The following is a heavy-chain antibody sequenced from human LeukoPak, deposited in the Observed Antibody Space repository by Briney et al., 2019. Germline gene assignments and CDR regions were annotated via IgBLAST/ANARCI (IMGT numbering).Heavy chain of an antibody. Sequence: PGGSLRLSCAASGFTFSSYEMNWVRQAPEKGLEWVSYISSGGGTIFYADSVKGRFTISRDSAKNSLYLQMDSLRAEDTAVYYCARRWAGTGSPYWYFDLWGRGTLVTVSS. J-gene: IGHJ2*01. D-gene: IGHD3/OR15-3a*01. CDR2: ISSGGGTI. CDR3: ARRWAGTGSPYWYFDL. CDR1: GFTFSSYE. V-gene: IGHV3-48*03.